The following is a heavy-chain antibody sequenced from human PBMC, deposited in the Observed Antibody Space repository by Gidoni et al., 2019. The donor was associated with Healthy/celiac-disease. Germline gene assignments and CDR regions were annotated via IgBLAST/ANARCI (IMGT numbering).Heavy chain of an antibody. V-gene: IGHV1-69*04. CDR3: ARGGDLYDSSPALQH. CDR1: GGTFSSYA. CDR2: IIPILGIA. J-gene: IGHJ1*01. Sequence: QVQLVQSGAEVKTPGSSVKVSCKASGGTFSSYAISWVRQAPGQGLEWMGRIIPILGIANYAQKFQGRVTITADKSTSTAYMELSSLRSEDTAVYYCARGGDLYDSSPALQHWGQGTLVTVSS. D-gene: IGHD3-22*01.